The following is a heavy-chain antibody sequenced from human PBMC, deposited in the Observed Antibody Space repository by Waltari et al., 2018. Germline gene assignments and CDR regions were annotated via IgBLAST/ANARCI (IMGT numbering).Heavy chain of an antibody. CDR1: GFNFRNYG. V-gene: IGHV3-23*04. D-gene: IGHD2-2*01. Sequence: EVQLVESGGELVQPGGSLRLSCAASGFNFRNYGMNWVRQAPGKGLEGGSSITSDGSGTYYADTVKGRFTTSRDNSNNTVFLQMNSLRVEDTALYYCAKHQLLQAYYYSMDVWGKGTTVTVSS. J-gene: IGHJ6*03. CDR3: AKHQLLQAYYYSMDV. CDR2: ITSDGSGT.